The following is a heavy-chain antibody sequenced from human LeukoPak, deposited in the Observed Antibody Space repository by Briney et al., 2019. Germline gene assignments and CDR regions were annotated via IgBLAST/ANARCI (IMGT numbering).Heavy chain of an antibody. Sequence: SGTLSLTCTVSGGSISSYYWSWIRQPPGKGLEWIGYIYYSGITNYNPSLKSRVTISVDTSKNQLSLKLSSVTAADTAVYYCARIPNYYGSGSYVDYWGQGTLVTVSS. CDR1: GGSISSYY. V-gene: IGHV4-59*01. CDR3: ARIPNYYGSGSYVDY. D-gene: IGHD3-10*01. CDR2: IYYSGIT. J-gene: IGHJ4*02.